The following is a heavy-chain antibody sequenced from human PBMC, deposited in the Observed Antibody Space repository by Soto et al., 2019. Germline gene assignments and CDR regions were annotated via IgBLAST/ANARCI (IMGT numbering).Heavy chain of an antibody. J-gene: IGHJ4*02. CDR3: GRGFLSRYGSGSYYH. CDR1: GGSFSGYY. V-gene: IGHV4-34*01. D-gene: IGHD3-10*01. Sequence: SETLSLTCAVYGGSFSGYYWSWIRQPPGKGLEWIGEINRSGSTNYNPSLKSRVTISVDTSKNQFSLKLSSVTAADTAVYYCGRGFLSRYGSGSYYHWGQGTLVTVSS. CDR2: INRSGST.